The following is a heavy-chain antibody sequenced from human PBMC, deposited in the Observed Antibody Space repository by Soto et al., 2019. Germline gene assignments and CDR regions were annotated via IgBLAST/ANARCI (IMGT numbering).Heavy chain of an antibody. CDR1: GGTFSSYA. V-gene: IGHV1-69*06. J-gene: IGHJ3*02. CDR2: IIPIFGTA. Sequence: SVKVSCKASGGTFSSYAISWVRQAPGQGLEWMGGIIPIFGTANYAQKFQGRVTITADKSTSTAYMELSSLRSEDTPVYYCARGSSECSGGSCYSNAFDIWGQGTMVTVSS. D-gene: IGHD2-15*01. CDR3: ARGSSECSGGSCYSNAFDI.